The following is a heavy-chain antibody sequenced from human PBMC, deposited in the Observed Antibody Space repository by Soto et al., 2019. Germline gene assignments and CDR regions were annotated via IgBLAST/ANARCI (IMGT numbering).Heavy chain of an antibody. CDR3: ARGAYGSGFVGNFGY. J-gene: IGHJ4*02. CDR1: GVSISSSSYY. Sequence: SETLSLTCTVSGVSISSSSYYWGWIRQPPGKGLEWIGSIYYSGSTYYNPSLKSRVTISVDTSKNQFSLKLSSVTAADTAVYYCARGAYGSGFVGNFGYWGQGTLVTVSS. CDR2: IYYSGST. D-gene: IGHD3-22*01. V-gene: IGHV4-39*01.